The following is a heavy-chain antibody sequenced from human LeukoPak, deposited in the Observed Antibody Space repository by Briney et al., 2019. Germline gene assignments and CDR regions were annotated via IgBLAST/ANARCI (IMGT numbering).Heavy chain of an antibody. CDR1: GYTFTGYY. J-gene: IGHJ4*02. CDR2: INPNSGGT. V-gene: IGHV1-2*02. CDR3: ARGVCSGGSCYVFGDY. D-gene: IGHD2-15*01. Sequence: ASVKVSCKASGYTFTGYYMHWVRQAPGQGLEWMGWINPNSGGTNYAQKFQGRVTMTRDTSISTAYMELGRLRSDDTAVYYCARGVCSGGSCYVFGDYWGQGTLVTVSS.